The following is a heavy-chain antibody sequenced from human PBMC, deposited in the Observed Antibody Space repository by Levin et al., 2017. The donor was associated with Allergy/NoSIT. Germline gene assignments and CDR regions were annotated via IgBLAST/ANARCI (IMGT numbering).Heavy chain of an antibody. CDR2: IYSGGST. D-gene: IGHD6-13*01. CDR1: GITVSSNY. V-gene: IGHV3-53*01. J-gene: IGHJ4*02. Sequence: GGSLRLSCAASGITVSSNYMSWVRQAPGKGLEWVSVIYSGGSTYYADSVKGRFTIFRDNSKNTLYFQMNSLRAEDTAVYYCASHPSGGNTWYGIDYWGQGTLVTVSS. CDR3: ASHPSGGNTWYGIDY.